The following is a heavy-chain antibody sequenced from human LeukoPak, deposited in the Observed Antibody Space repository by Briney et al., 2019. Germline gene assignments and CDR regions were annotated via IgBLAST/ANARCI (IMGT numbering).Heavy chain of an antibody. CDR2: IGTAGDT. Sequence: GGSLRLSCAASGFTFSSYDMHWVRQATGKGLEWASAIGTAGDTYYPGSVKGRFTISRENAKNSLYLQMNSLRAGDTAVYYCARGTNYCRGGSCYYYYGMDVWGQGTTVTVSS. D-gene: IGHD2-15*01. CDR1: GFTFSSYD. J-gene: IGHJ6*02. V-gene: IGHV3-13*01. CDR3: ARGTNYCRGGSCYYYYGMDV.